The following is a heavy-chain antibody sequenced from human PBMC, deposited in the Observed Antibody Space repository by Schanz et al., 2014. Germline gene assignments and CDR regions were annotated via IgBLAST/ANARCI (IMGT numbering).Heavy chain of an antibody. Sequence: EVQLVESGGGVVHPGGSLRLSFSSSFFTVRISWMHWVRQAPGKGLEGVSVIYSGGSTYYADSVKGRFTISRDNSKNTLYLQMNSRRAEDTAVYYCAVLGGFGELPLDYRGQGTLVTVSS. CDR1: FFTVRISW. J-gene: IGHJ4*02. D-gene: IGHD3-10*01. V-gene: IGHV3-66*01. CDR2: IYSGGST. CDR3: AVLGGFGELPLDY.